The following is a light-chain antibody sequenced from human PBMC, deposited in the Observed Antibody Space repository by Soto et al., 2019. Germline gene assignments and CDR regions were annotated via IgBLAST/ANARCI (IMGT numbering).Light chain of an antibody. Sequence: QSVLTQPPSVSGAPGQRVTISCTGSSSNIGADSDVHWYQQLPGTAPKLLIYGNSNRPSGVPVRFSGSKSGTSASLAITGLQAEDEADYYCQSSDSSLSAVVFGGGTKVTVL. V-gene: IGLV1-40*01. CDR2: GNS. CDR3: QSSDSSLSAVV. CDR1: SSNIGADSD. J-gene: IGLJ3*02.